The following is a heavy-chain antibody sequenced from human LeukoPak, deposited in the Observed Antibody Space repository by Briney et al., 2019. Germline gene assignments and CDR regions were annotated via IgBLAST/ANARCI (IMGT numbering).Heavy chain of an antibody. CDR3: ARVDGDYDFWSGYYQRDYNWFDP. J-gene: IGHJ5*02. D-gene: IGHD3-3*01. Sequence: ASVKVSCKASGYTFTGYYMHWVRQAPGQGLEWMGRINPNSGGTNYAQKVQGRVTMTRDTSISTAYMELSRLRSDDTAVYYCARVDGDYDFWSGYYQRDYNWFDPWGRGTLVTVSS. CDR2: INPNSGGT. CDR1: GYTFTGYY. V-gene: IGHV1-2*06.